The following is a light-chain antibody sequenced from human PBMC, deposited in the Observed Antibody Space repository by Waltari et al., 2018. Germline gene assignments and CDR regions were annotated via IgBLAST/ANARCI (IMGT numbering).Light chain of an antibody. J-gene: IGKJ4*01. CDR3: QRTYNAPLT. CDR2: GAS. V-gene: IGKV3-15*01. Sequence: EIVLTQSPAILSVSPGEGATLSCRASQSVRDNLAWYQHKPGQAPRLLIFGASTRATGFPARFSGSGSGTEFTLTITSLQSEDVADYYGQRTYNAPLTFGGGTKVEIK. CDR1: QSVRDN.